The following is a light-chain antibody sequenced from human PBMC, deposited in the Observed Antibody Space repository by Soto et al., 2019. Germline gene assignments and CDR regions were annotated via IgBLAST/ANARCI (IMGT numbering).Light chain of an antibody. CDR3: ATWDDSLNARGV. Sequence: QSVRTQTPSASGTPGQTVTISCSGSRSNIGNNAVSWYQQFPGTAPKLLIYNNNQRPSGVPDRFSGSKSGTSASLAISGLPSEDEADYYCATWDDSLNARGVFGGGTKLTVL. V-gene: IGLV1-44*01. CDR2: NNN. J-gene: IGLJ3*02. CDR1: RSNIGNNA.